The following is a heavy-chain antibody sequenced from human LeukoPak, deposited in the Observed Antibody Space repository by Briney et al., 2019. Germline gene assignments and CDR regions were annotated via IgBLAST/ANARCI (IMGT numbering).Heavy chain of an antibody. V-gene: IGHV4-61*02. D-gene: IGHD5-18*01. CDR3: ARHGVTKEYFQH. J-gene: IGHJ1*01. Sequence: SQTLSLTCTVSRGSISSAGYYWSWIRQPAGKGLEWIGRVYTSGRTNYIPSLKSRVTISLDTSNKQFSLKLSSVTAADTAVYYCARHGVTKEYFQHWGQGTLVTVSS. CDR1: RGSISSAGYY. CDR2: VYTSGRT.